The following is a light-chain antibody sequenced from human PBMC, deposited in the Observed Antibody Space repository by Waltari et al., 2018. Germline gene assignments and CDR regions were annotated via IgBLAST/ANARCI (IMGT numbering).Light chain of an antibody. V-gene: IGLV1-47*01. Sequence: QSVLTQPPSASGTPGPRVTISCSGSSSTIGSNYVYWYQQLPGTAPKLLIYRNNQRPSGVPDRFSGSKSGTSASLAISGLRSEDEADYYCAAWDDSLSGEVFGGGTKLTVL. J-gene: IGLJ3*02. CDR3: AAWDDSLSGEV. CDR1: SSTIGSNY. CDR2: RNN.